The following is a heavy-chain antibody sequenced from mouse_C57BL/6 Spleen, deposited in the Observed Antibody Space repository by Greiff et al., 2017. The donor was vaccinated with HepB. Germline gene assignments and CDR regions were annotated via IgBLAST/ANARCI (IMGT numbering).Heavy chain of an antibody. CDR3: ARDYGAMDY. D-gene: IGHD1-1*01. CDR1: GYTFTDYN. CDR2: INPNNGGT. V-gene: IGHV1-18*01. J-gene: IGHJ4*01. Sequence: EVKLVESGPELVKPGASVKIPCKASGYTFTDYNMDWVKQSHGKSLEWIGDINPNNGGTIYNQKFKGKATLTVDKSSSTAYMELRSLTSEDTAVYYCARDYGAMDYWGQGTSVTVSS.